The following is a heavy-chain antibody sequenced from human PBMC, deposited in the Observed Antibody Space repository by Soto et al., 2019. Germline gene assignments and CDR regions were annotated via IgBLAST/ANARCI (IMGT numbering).Heavy chain of an antibody. V-gene: IGHV3-49*03. Sequence: GGSLRLSCTASGFTFGDYAMSWFRQAPGKGLEWVVFIKSKAKGGKTEFAAVVEGRFTISRDDSKNIAYLQMHSLKTEDTAVYYCARDRDIVQVPDIWGQGTMVTVSS. CDR2: IKSKAKGGKT. CDR3: ARDRDIVQVPDI. D-gene: IGHD2-8*02. J-gene: IGHJ3*02. CDR1: GFTFGDYA.